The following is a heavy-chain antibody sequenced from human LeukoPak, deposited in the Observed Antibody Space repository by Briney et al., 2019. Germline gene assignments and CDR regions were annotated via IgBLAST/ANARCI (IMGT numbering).Heavy chain of an antibody. D-gene: IGHD1-14*01. CDR1: GFIFSSYG. J-gene: IGHJ4*02. V-gene: IGHV3-33*01. CDR2: IWYDGSNK. Sequence: GSLRLSCAASGFIFSSYGMHWVRQAPGKGLEWVAVIWYDGSNKYYADSVKGRFTISRDDSKNTLYLQMDSLRAEDTAVYCCVRDGGAGFDYWGQGTLVTVSS. CDR3: VRDGGAGFDY.